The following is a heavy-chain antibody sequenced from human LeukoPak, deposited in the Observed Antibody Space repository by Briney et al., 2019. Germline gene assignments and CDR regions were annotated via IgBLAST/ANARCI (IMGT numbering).Heavy chain of an antibody. CDR3: ARDHCATTGCYEDYYYGLDV. J-gene: IGHJ6*02. CDR1: GYTFTSYY. Sequence: ASVKVSCKSSGYTFTSYYIHWVRQAPGQGLEWMGIINPSGGSTTYTQGFQGRVTMTRDTSISTAYMELSRLTSDDTAVYYCARDHCATTGCYEDYYYGLDVWGQGTTVTVSS. V-gene: IGHV1-46*01. D-gene: IGHD2-2*01. CDR2: INPSGGST.